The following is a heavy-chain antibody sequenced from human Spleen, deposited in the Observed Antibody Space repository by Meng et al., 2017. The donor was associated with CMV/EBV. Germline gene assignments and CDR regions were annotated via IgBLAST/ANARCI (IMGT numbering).Heavy chain of an antibody. V-gene: IGHV1-69*10. CDR2: IIPILGIA. Sequence: SVKVSCKASGYTFTDHYIHWVRQAPGQGLEWLGWIIPILGIANYAQKFQGRVTITADKSTSTAYMELSSLRSEDTAVYYCARDHWVSGSSGYYYFDYWGQGTLVTVSS. CDR3: ARDHWVSGSSGYYYFDY. CDR1: GYTFTDHY. J-gene: IGHJ4*02. D-gene: IGHD3-22*01.